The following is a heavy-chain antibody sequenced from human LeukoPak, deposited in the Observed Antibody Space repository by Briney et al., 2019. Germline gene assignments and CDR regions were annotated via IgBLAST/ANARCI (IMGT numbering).Heavy chain of an antibody. D-gene: IGHD2-15*01. V-gene: IGHV3-33*01. CDR1: GFTFSSYG. J-gene: IGHJ6*02. CDR3: ARDRSYCSGGSCYYYGMDV. CDR2: IWYDGSNK. Sequence: PGGSLRLSCAASGFTFSSYGMHWVRQAPGKGLEWVAVIWYDGSNKYYADSVKGRFTISRDNSKNTLYLQMNSLRAEDTAVYYCARDRSYCSGGSCYYYGMDVWGQGTTVT.